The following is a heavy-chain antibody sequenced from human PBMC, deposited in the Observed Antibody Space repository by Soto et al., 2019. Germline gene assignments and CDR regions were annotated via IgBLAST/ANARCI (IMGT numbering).Heavy chain of an antibody. CDR1: GSTFSMYW. Sequence: PGGSLRLSCAASGSTFSMYWMHWVRQVPGKGPEWVSRISDGGISTNYADSVKGRFTISRDNAKNTLYLQMNALRVEDTAVYYCTRGPRSTSTGTGAFWGQGTLVTVSS. V-gene: IGHV3-74*01. CDR2: ISDGGIST. D-gene: IGHD1-1*01. CDR3: TRGPRSTSTGTGAF. J-gene: IGHJ4*02.